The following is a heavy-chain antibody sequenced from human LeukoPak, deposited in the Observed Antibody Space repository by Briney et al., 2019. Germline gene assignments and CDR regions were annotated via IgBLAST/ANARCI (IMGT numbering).Heavy chain of an antibody. J-gene: IGHJ4*02. Sequence: GGSLRLSCAASGFPFSSYSMNCVRQAPGKGLEWVSSISSSSSYIYYADSVKGRFTISRDNTKNSLYLQMNSLRAEDTAVYYCAKDGAPYCSGGTCYSAADYWGQGTLVTVSS. CDR1: GFPFSSYS. V-gene: IGHV3-21*01. CDR2: ISSSSSYI. CDR3: AKDGAPYCSGGTCYSAADY. D-gene: IGHD2-15*01.